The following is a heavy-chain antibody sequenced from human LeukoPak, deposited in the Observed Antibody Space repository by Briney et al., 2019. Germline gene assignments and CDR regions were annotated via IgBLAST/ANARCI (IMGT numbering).Heavy chain of an antibody. CDR2: ISGSGGST. J-gene: IGHJ4*02. D-gene: IGHD2-2*01. CDR1: GFTFSSYA. V-gene: IGHV3-23*01. Sequence: PGGSLRLSCAASGFTFSSYAMSWVRQAPGKGLEWVSAISGSGGSTYYADSVKGRFTISRDNSKNTLYLQMNSLRAEDTAVYYCAKSTPSSTRKGYYFDYWGQGTLVTVSS. CDR3: AKSTPSSTRKGYYFDY.